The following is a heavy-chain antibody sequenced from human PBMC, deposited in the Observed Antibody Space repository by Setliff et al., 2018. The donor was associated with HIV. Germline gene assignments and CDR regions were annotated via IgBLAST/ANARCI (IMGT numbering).Heavy chain of an antibody. V-gene: IGHV4-59*02. Sequence: PSETLSLTCTVSGAPVIDHQWNWLRRSPGKGLEWIGYVYYTGGTTYNPSLEGRVIISLDTSNNQFFLRMNSLTAADTAVYYCARDVRGFWALDFWGPGTVVTVSS. D-gene: IGHD3-10*02. CDR2: VYYTGGT. CDR1: GAPVIDHQ. J-gene: IGHJ4*02. CDR3: ARDVRGFWALDF.